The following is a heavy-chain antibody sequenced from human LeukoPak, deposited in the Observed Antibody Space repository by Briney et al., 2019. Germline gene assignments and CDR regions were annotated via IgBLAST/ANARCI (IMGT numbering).Heavy chain of an antibody. Sequence: ASVKVSCKASGYTFTGYYMHWVRRAPGQGLEWMGWINPNSGGTSYAQKFQGRVTMTRETSISTAYMALSRLRSDDTAVYYCAREWGSSSWFNWFDPWGQGTLVTVSS. J-gene: IGHJ5*02. V-gene: IGHV1-2*02. CDR3: AREWGSSSWFNWFDP. CDR2: INPNSGGT. D-gene: IGHD6-13*01. CDR1: GYTFTGYY.